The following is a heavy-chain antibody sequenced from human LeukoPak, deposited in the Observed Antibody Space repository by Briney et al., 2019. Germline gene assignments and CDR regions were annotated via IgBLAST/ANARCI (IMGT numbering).Heavy chain of an antibody. D-gene: IGHD3-10*01. Sequence: ASVKVSCKASGYTFTSYDISWVRQATGQGLEWMGWMNPNSGNTGYAQKFQGRVTMTRNTSISTAYMELSSLRSEDTAVYYCARLRVYMVRGVIISAWDYWGQGTLVTVSS. CDR3: ARLRVYMVRGVIISAWDY. J-gene: IGHJ4*02. V-gene: IGHV1-8*01. CDR1: GYTFTSYD. CDR2: MNPNSGNT.